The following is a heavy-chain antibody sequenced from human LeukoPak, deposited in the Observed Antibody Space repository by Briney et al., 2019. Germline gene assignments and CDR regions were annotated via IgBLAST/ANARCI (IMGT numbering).Heavy chain of an antibody. D-gene: IGHD1-26*01. CDR1: GFTFSSYW. V-gene: IGHV3-7*01. CDR3: ARIVGARRRAFDI. J-gene: IGHJ3*02. Sequence: GGSLRLSCAASGFTFSSYWMSWVRQAPGKGLEWVANIKQDGSEKYYVDSVKGRFTISRDNAKNSLYLQMNSLRAEDTAVYYCARIVGARRRAFDIWGQGTMVTVSS. CDR2: IKQDGSEK.